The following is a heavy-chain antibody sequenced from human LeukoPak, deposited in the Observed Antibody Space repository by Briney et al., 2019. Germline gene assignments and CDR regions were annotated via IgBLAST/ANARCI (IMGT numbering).Heavy chain of an antibody. V-gene: IGHV1-69*13. J-gene: IGHJ6*02. CDR2: IIPIFGTA. D-gene: IGHD3-10*01. Sequence: ASVKVSYKASGGTFSSYAISWVRQAPGQGLEWMGGIIPIFGTANYAQKFQGRVTITADESTSTAYMELSSLRSEDTAVYYCALLLWFGELLPNYGMDVWGQGTTVTVSS. CDR1: GGTFSSYA. CDR3: ALLLWFGELLPNYGMDV.